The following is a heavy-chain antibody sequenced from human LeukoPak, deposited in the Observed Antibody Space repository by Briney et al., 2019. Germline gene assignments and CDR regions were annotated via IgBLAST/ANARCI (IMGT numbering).Heavy chain of an antibody. Sequence: PSETLSLTCTVSGGSISSGSHYYQWIRQHPGKGLEWIGYIYYTGITSYNPSLKSRVTMSVDTSMNQVSLKVTPLTAADTAVYYCAASSGVTLGRFWGQGALVTVSS. CDR1: GGSISSGSHY. V-gene: IGHV4-31*03. D-gene: IGHD3-16*01. CDR3: AASSGVTLGRF. J-gene: IGHJ4*02. CDR2: IYYTGIT.